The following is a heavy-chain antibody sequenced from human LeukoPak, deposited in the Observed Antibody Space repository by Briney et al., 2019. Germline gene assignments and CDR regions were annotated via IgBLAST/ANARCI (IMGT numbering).Heavy chain of an antibody. CDR3: ARVRNQLLSFDY. D-gene: IGHD2-2*01. V-gene: IGHV4-30-4*01. CDR2: TYYSGST. J-gene: IGHJ4*02. Sequence: SQTLSLTCTVSGGSISSGDYYWSWIRQPPGKGLEWIGYTYYSGSTYYNPSLKSRVTISVDTSKNQFSLKLSSVTAADTAVYYCARVRNQLLSFDYWGQGTLVTVSS. CDR1: GGSISSGDYY.